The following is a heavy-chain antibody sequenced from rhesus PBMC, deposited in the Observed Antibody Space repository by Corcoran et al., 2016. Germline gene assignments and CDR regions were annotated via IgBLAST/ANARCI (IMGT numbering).Heavy chain of an antibody. D-gene: IGHD1-20*01. J-gene: IGHJ4*01. V-gene: IGHV4-173*01. Sequence: QLQLQESGPGLVKPSETLSLTCAVSGGSISSNYWSWIRQPPGKGLEWIGRISCSGVTTDYKPSLKRRVTISTETSKNQFYLKVSSVTAADTAVYYCARDRDSWNNYFDYWGQGVLVTVSS. CDR3: ARDRDSWNNYFDY. CDR1: GGSISSNY. CDR2: ISCSGVTT.